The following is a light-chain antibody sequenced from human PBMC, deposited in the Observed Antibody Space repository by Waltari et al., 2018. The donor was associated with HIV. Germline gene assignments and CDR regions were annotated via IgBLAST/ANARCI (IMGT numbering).Light chain of an antibody. Sequence: SYELTQPPSVSVSPGQTASITCSGDKLGDKYACWYQQKPGQSPVLVIYQDTKRPSGIRERFSGSNSGNPATLTISVTQSMDEADYYCQAWDSSMHVVFGGWTKLTVL. CDR1: KLGDKY. J-gene: IGLJ2*01. CDR3: QAWDSSMHVV. V-gene: IGLV3-1*01. CDR2: QDT.